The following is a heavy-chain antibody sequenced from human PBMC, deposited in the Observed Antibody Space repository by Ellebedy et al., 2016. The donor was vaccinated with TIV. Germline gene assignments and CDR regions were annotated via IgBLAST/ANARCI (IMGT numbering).Heavy chain of an antibody. CDR1: GYTFTGYY. J-gene: IGHJ4*02. D-gene: IGHD2-2*01. CDR3: ARDQGSTNLIDY. V-gene: IGHV1-2*02. Sequence: ASVKVSCXASGYTFTGYYMHWVRQAPGQGLEWMGWINPNSGGTNYAQKFQGRVTMTRDTSISTAYMELSRLRSDDTAVYYCARDQGSTNLIDYWGQGTLVTVSS. CDR2: INPNSGGT.